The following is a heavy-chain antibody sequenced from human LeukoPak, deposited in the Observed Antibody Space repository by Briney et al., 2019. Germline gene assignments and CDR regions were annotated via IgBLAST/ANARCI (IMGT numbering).Heavy chain of an antibody. V-gene: IGHV4-34*01. CDR3: ARGLGAVAGTNFDY. CDR1: GGSFSGYY. J-gene: IGHJ4*02. CDR2: INHSGST. Sequence: SETLSLTCAVYGGSFSGYYWSWIRQPPGKGLEWIGEINHSGSTNYNPSLKSRVTISEDTSKNQFSLKLSSVTAADTAVYYCARGLGAVAGTNFDYWGQGTLVTVSS. D-gene: IGHD6-19*01.